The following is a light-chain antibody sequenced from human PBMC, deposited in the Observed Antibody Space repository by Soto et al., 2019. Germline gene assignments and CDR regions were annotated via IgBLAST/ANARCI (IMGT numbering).Light chain of an antibody. Sequence: QSALTQPPSASGSPGQSVTISCTGTGSDIGGYNFVSWYQQHPGKVPKLIIYEVNKRPSGVPDRFSGSKSGNTASLTVSGLQADGEADYYCSSYAGTNTRYVFGTGTKLTVL. CDR1: GSDIGGYNF. CDR3: SSYAGTNTRYV. V-gene: IGLV2-8*01. CDR2: EVN. J-gene: IGLJ1*01.